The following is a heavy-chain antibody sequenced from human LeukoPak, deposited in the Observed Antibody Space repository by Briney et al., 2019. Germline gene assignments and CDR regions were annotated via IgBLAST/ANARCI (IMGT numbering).Heavy chain of an antibody. D-gene: IGHD6-6*01. CDR1: GGSFSGYY. CDR2: INHSGST. V-gene: IGHV4-34*01. CDR3: ARAIIGEAALDY. J-gene: IGHJ4*02. Sequence: PSETLSLTRAVYGGSFSGYYWSWIRQPPGKGLEWIGEINHSGSTNYNPSLKSRVTISVDTSKNQFSLKLSSVTAADTAVYYCARAIIGEAALDYWGQGTLVTVSS.